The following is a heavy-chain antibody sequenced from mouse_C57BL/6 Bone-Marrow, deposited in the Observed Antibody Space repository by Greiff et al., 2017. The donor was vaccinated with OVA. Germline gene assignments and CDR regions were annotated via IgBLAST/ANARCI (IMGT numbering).Heavy chain of an antibody. V-gene: IGHV1-15*01. J-gene: IGHJ2*01. CDR2: IDPETGGT. D-gene: IGHD2-5*01. Sequence: QVHVKQSGAELVRPGASVTLSCKASGYTFTDYEMHWVKQTPVHGLEWIGAIDPETGGTAYNQKFKGKAILTADKSSSTAYMELRSLTSEDSAVYYCTRSYSNYGDFDYWVQGTTLTVSS. CDR3: TRSYSNYGDFDY. CDR1: GYTFTDYE.